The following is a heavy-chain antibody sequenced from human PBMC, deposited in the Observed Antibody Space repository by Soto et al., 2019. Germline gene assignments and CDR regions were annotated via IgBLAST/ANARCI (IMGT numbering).Heavy chain of an antibody. CDR3: ARGDNYYGMDV. J-gene: IGHJ6*02. V-gene: IGHV3-30-3*01. D-gene: IGHD2-15*01. CDR1: GLSLSNYF. CDR2: ISYDGSNK. Sequence: HVQLVECGGGVVQPGRSLRLSCAAAGLSLSNYFMHWVRQAPGKGLEWVAIISYDGSNKHYADSVKGRFTISRDNSKNMLYVQMNSLRAEDTAVYRCARGDNYYGMDVWGQGTTVTVSS.